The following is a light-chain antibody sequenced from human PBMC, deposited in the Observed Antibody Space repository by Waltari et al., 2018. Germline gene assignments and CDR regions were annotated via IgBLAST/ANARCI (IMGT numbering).Light chain of an antibody. CDR1: QSISKY. V-gene: IGKV3-20*01. CDR3: QNHERLPAT. Sequence: LTQSPGTRSLSPGETPTPPCRASQSISKYLAWYQQRPGHAPRLLIYAASTRATGVPDRFSGSGYGTDFTLTISRLEPEDFAVYYCQNHERLPATFGQGTKVEIK. J-gene: IGKJ1*01. CDR2: AAS.